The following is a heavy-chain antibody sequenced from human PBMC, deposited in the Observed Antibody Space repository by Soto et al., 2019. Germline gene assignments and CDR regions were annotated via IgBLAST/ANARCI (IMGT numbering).Heavy chain of an antibody. V-gene: IGHV6-1*01. D-gene: IGHD6-6*01. Sequence: KQSQTLSLTCAISGDSVSSNSAAWNWIRQSPSRGLEWLGRTYYRSKWYNDYAVSVKSRITINPDTSKNQFSLQLNSVTPEDTAVYYCARGIGYSSSSIQNYYYGMDVWGQGTTVTVSS. CDR2: TYYRSKWYN. CDR1: GDSVSSNSAA. CDR3: ARGIGYSSSSIQNYYYGMDV. J-gene: IGHJ6*02.